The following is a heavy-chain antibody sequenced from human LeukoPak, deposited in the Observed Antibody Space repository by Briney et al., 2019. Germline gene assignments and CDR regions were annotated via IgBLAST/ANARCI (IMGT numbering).Heavy chain of an antibody. CDR3: ARWLESSGWSLDY. J-gene: IGHJ4*02. D-gene: IGHD6-19*01. Sequence: GGSLRLSCAASGFTFSRHWMNWVRQAPGKGLEWVANINQDGSERNYVDSVKGRFTISRDNAKNSQYLQMNSLRAEDTAVYYCARWLESSGWSLDYWGQGTLVTVSS. CDR1: GFTFSRHW. V-gene: IGHV3-7*04. CDR2: INQDGSER.